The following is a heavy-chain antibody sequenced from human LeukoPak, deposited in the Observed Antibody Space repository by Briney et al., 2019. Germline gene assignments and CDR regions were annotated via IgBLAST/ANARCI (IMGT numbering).Heavy chain of an antibody. J-gene: IGHJ6*02. CDR1: GFTVSSNY. V-gene: IGHV3-53*01. Sequence: PGGSLRLSCAASGFTVSSNYMSWVRQAPGKGLEWVSVIYSGGSTYYADSVKGRFTISRDNSKNTLYLQMNSLRAEDTAVYYCARDAIYYYYGMDVWGQGTTVTVSS. CDR2: IYSGGST. CDR3: ARDAIYYYYGMDV.